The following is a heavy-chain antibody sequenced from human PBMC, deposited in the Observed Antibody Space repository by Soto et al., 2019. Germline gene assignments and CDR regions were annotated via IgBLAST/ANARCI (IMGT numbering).Heavy chain of an antibody. CDR3: ARERIVGATVIGY. J-gene: IGHJ4*02. CDR1: GFTFSSYN. V-gene: IGHV3-48*02. D-gene: IGHD1-26*01. CDR2: ISSSSSIT. Sequence: GGSLRLSCAASGFTFSSYNMNWVRQAPGKGLEWVSYISSSSSITYYADSVKGRFTISRDKAKNSLYLQMNSLRDEDTAVYYCARERIVGATVIGYWGQGTLVTVSS.